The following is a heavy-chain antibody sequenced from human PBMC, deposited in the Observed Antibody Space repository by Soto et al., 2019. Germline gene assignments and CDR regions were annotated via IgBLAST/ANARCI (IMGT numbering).Heavy chain of an antibody. D-gene: IGHD2-2*01. CDR3: ARSLSTSPDY. V-gene: IGHV3-74*01. J-gene: IGHJ4*02. CDR1: GFTFSSYW. Sequence: PGGSLILSCAVSGFTFSSYWMHWVRQAPGKGLVWVSRINSDGSYTGYADSVKGRFTISRDNAKNTLYLQMNILRAEDTAVYYCARSLSTSPDYWGQGTLVTVSS. CDR2: INSDGSYT.